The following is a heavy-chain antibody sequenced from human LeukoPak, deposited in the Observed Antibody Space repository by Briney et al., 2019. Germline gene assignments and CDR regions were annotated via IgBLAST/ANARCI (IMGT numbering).Heavy chain of an antibody. J-gene: IGHJ4*02. D-gene: IGHD5-18*01. V-gene: IGHV4-39*01. CDR3: ARLIQLWPYYFDY. CDR2: IYYSGST. Sequence: SETLSLTCTVSGGSISSRPYCWGWIRQPPGKGLEWIGSIYYSGSTYYNPSLKSRVTISVDTSKNQFSLKLSFVTAADTAVYHCARLIQLWPYYFDYWGQGTLVTVSS. CDR1: GGSISSRPYC.